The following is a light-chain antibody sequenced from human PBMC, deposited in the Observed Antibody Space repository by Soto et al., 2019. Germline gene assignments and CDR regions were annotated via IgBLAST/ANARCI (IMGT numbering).Light chain of an antibody. CDR2: KAS. CDR3: QHYNSYSEA. J-gene: IGKJ1*01. V-gene: IGKV1-5*03. CDR1: QTISSW. Sequence: DIQMTQSPSTLSGSVGDRVTITCRASQTISSWLAWYQQKPGQAPILLIYKASTLKSGVPSRFSGSGSGTEFTLTISSLQPDDCATYYCQHYNSYSEAFGQGTKVELK.